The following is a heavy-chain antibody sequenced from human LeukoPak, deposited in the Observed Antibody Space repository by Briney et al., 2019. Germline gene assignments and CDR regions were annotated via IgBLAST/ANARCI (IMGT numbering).Heavy chain of an antibody. CDR3: ARDAYYDSSGLDY. CDR1: GFTVSSNY. CDR2: ISSGGDT. J-gene: IGHJ4*02. V-gene: IGHV3-53*01. D-gene: IGHD3-22*01. Sequence: PGGSLRLSCAASGFTVSSNYMTWVRQAPGKGLEWVSVISSGGDTYYAGSVKGRFTISRDNSKNTLYLHMNSLRVEDTAVYYCARDAYYDSSGLDYWGQGTLVTVSS.